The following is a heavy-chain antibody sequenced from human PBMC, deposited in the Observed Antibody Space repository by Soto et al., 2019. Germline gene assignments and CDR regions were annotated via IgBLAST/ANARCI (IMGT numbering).Heavy chain of an antibody. Sequence: GASVKVSCKASGYTFTRYGISWVRQAPGQGLEWMGWISAYNGNTNYAQKLQGRVTMTTDTSTSTAYMELRSLRSDDTAVYYCARKATHLRGYYYGMDVWGQGTTVXV. CDR2: ISAYNGNT. J-gene: IGHJ6*02. CDR1: GYTFTRYG. CDR3: ARKATHLRGYYYGMDV. D-gene: IGHD5-12*01. V-gene: IGHV1-18*01.